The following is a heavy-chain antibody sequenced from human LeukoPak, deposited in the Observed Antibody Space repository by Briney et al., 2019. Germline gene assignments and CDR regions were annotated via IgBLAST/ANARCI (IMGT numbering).Heavy chain of an antibody. J-gene: IGHJ3*02. V-gene: IGHV3-30-3*01. D-gene: IGHD6-19*01. CDR1: GFTFSSYT. CDR2: ISYDGSNK. Sequence: GGSLRLSCAASGFTFSSYTMKWVRQAPGKGLEWVAVISYDGSNKYYADSVKGRFTISRDNSKNTLYLQMNSLRAEDTAVYYCAREASSGWSGGAFDIWGQGTMVTVSS. CDR3: AREASSGWSGGAFDI.